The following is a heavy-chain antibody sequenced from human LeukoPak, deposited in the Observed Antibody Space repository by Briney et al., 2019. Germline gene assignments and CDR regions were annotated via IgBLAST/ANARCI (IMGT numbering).Heavy chain of an antibody. V-gene: IGHV6-1*01. Sequence: SQTLSLTCVIPGDSVSSNSAAWNWIRQSPSRGLEWLGRTYYRSRWHNDYAVSVKSRITINPDTSKNQFSLQLNSVTPEDTAVYYCARVYYGSGNYYHFDYWGQGTLVTVSS. D-gene: IGHD3-10*01. CDR2: TYYRSRWHN. CDR3: ARVYYGSGNYYHFDY. CDR1: GDSVSSNSAA. J-gene: IGHJ4*02.